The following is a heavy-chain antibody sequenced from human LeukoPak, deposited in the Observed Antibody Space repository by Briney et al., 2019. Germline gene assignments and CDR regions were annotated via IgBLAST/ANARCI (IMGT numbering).Heavy chain of an antibody. J-gene: IGHJ5*02. CDR2: ISPSGGST. CDR3: ARKVYLYNWFDP. CDR1: GYTFTSYY. Sequence: VASVKVSCKASGYTFTSYYMHWVRQAPGQGLEWMGIISPSGGSTSYAQKFQGRVTMTRDTSTSTVYMELSSLRSEDTAVYYCARKVYLYNWFDPWGQGTLVTVSS. V-gene: IGHV1-46*01. D-gene: IGHD2-8*01.